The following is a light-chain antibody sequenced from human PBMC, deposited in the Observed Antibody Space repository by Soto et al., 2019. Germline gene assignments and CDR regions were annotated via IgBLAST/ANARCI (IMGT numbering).Light chain of an antibody. V-gene: IGKV3-15*01. CDR3: QQYNNWPPVT. Sequence: EIVMTQSPATLSVSPGERATLSCRASQSVSGNLAWYQQKPGQAPRLLIYGASTRATGIPARFSGSGSATDFPLTLSSLQSEDFAVYYCQQYNNWPPVTFGQGTKVEIK. CDR2: GAS. CDR1: QSVSGN. J-gene: IGKJ1*01.